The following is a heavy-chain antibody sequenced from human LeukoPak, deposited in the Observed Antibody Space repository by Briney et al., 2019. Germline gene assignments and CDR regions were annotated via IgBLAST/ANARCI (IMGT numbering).Heavy chain of an antibody. CDR1: GYTFTSYG. D-gene: IGHD3-10*01. Sequence: ASVKVSCKASGYTFTSYGISWVRQAPGQGLEWMGWISAYNGNTNYAQKLQGRVTMTTDTSTSTAYMELRSLRSDDTAVYYCARGGEGEYYYGSGQPMDYWGQGTLVTVSS. J-gene: IGHJ4*02. V-gene: IGHV1-18*01. CDR2: ISAYNGNT. CDR3: ARGGEGEYYYGSGQPMDY.